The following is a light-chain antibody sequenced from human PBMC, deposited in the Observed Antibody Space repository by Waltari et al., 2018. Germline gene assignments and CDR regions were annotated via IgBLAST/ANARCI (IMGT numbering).Light chain of an antibody. CDR3: QQYNNWPET. Sequence: EIVMTQSPSTLSVPPGERPTLSCRASQSVSTNLAWYQQKPGQPPRLLIYGASTRSTGVPARFSVSGSGTEFTLTISSLQSEDFAIYYCQQYNNWPETFGQGTKLEIK. V-gene: IGKV3-15*01. J-gene: IGKJ2*01. CDR1: QSVSTN. CDR2: GAS.